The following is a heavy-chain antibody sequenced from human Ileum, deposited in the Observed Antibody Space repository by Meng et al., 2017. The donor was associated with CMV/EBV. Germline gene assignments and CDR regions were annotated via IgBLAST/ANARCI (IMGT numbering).Heavy chain of an antibody. V-gene: IGHV4-4*07. D-gene: IGHD3-10*01. CDR1: GGSLTSYY. CDR3: ARAAARGVPVDL. CDR2: IHPTGTT. J-gene: IGHJ5*02. Sequence: QLQLPEPGPSLLQPSETLSLTCTVTGGSLTSYYWTWIRQPAGKGLEWIGRIHPTGTTDDNPSLRSRVSMSLDKSKNQFSLKLTSVTAADTAVYYCARAAARGVPVDLWGQGTLVTVSS.